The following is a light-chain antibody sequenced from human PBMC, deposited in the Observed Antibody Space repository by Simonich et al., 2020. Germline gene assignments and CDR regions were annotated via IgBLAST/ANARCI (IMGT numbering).Light chain of an antibody. J-gene: IGLJ3*02. CDR2: EVS. CDR1: SSDVGGYNY. Sequence: QSALTQPPSASGSPGQSVTISCTGTSSDVGGYNYVSWYQQHPGKAPKLMIYEVSKRPSGVPDLFSCSQSGNTASLTVSGLQAEDEADYYCSSYAGSNLWVFGGGTKLTVL. V-gene: IGLV2-8*01. CDR3: SSYAGSNLWV.